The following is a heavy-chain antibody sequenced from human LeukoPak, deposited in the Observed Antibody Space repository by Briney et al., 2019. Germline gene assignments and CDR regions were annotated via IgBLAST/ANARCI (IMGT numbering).Heavy chain of an antibody. CDR1: GYTFTGYY. J-gene: IGHJ6*02. CDR2: INPNSGGT. D-gene: IGHD3-9*01. Sequence: ASVKVSCKASGYTFTGYYMHWVRQAPGQGLEWMGWINPNSGGTNYAQKFQGRVTMTRDTSISTAYMELSRLRSDDTAVYYCARGKYYDILTGSYYGMDVWGQGTTVTVSS. CDR3: ARGKYYDILTGSYYGMDV. V-gene: IGHV1-2*02.